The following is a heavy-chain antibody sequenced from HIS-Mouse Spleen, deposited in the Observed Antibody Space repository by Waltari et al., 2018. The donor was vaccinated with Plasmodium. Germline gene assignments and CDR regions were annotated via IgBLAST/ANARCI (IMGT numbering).Heavy chain of an antibody. CDR3: ARAYYDFWSGYRFDY. D-gene: IGHD3-3*01. Sequence: QVQLQQWGAGLLKPSETLSLTCAVYGGSFNGYYWSWIRQPPGKGLEWIGEINHSGSTNYNPSLKSRVTISGDTSKNQFSLKLSSVTAADTAVYYCARAYYDFWSGYRFDYWGQGTLVTVSS. CDR2: INHSGST. CDR1: GGSFNGYY. J-gene: IGHJ4*02. V-gene: IGHV4-34*01.